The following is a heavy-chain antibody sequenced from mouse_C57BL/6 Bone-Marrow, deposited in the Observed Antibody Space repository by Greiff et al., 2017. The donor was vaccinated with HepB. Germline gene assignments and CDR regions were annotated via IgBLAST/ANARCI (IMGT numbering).Heavy chain of an antibody. D-gene: IGHD1-1*01. J-gene: IGHJ1*03. V-gene: IGHV1-59*01. CDR1: GYTFTTYC. Sequence: VQLQQSGAELVRPGASLKLSCKASGYTFTTYCMPWVKQTPGQGLEWIGVIDPTDSYTNYNQKFKGKGTLTVDTSSSTAYMQLSSLTSEDSAVYYCARSGDYCGSSHLDFDVWGTGTTVTVSS. CDR2: IDPTDSYT. CDR3: ARSGDYCGSSHLDFDV.